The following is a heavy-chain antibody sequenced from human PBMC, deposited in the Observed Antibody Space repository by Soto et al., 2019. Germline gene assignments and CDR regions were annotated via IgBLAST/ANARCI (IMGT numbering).Heavy chain of an antibody. CDR1: GFTFSSYG. CDR3: ARTVTYGPKPAGFRYEYYYVDV. CDR2: IWYDGSNK. V-gene: IGHV3-33*01. D-gene: IGHD4-17*01. Sequence: QVQLVESGGGVVQPGRSLRLSCAASGFTFSSYGMHWVRQAPGKGLEWVAVIWYDGSNKYYADSVKGRFTISRDNSKNTLYLQMNSLRAEYTAVYYCARTVTYGPKPAGFRYEYYYVDVWGKGTTVTVSS. J-gene: IGHJ6*03.